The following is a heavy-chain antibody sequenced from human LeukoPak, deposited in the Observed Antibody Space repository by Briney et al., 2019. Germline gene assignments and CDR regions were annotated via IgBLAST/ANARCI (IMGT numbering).Heavy chain of an antibody. CDR2: RATTKPNSCTT. Sequence: GGSLRLSCAGAGFSIADHHMDWVRQAPGTGLEWVGRRATTKPNSCTTQYAATVRGRITISRDDSQNSLNLSLNSPKTKDTAVYFCVRVVTTRSGWYHFDNWGLGTLVSVSS. V-gene: IGHV3-72*01. CDR1: GFSIADHH. D-gene: IGHD6-13*01. CDR3: VRVVTTRSGWYHFDN. J-gene: IGHJ4*02.